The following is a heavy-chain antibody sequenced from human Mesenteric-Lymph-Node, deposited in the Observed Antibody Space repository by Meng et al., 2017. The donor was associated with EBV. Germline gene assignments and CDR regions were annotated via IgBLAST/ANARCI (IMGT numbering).Heavy chain of an antibody. J-gene: IGHJ4*02. Sequence: QVTRQGGSPGLVKPSEALSLTCAVAGSYISSTHWWSWVRQSPGKSLEWIGEIFHTGSTNYNPSLKSRVTISADESKNQVSLKLTSVTAADTAVYYCARGEGSSSYFDYWGQGSLVTVSS. D-gene: IGHD6-13*01. CDR1: GSYISSTHW. CDR2: IFHTGST. CDR3: ARGEGSSSYFDY. V-gene: IGHV4-4*02.